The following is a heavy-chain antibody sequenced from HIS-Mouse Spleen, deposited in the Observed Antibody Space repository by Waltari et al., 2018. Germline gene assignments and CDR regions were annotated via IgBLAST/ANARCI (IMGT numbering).Heavy chain of an antibody. CDR2: IYHSGST. J-gene: IGHJ5*02. CDR1: GYSLSSGYY. Sequence: QVQLQESGPGLVKPSATLSLTCTVSGYSLSSGYYWGWIRQPPGKGLEWIGSIYHSGSTYYNPSLKSRVTISVDTSKNQFSLKLSSVTAADTAVYYCARDNGIAARIGWFDPWGQGTLVTVSS. D-gene: IGHD6-6*01. V-gene: IGHV4-38-2*02. CDR3: ARDNGIAARIGWFDP.